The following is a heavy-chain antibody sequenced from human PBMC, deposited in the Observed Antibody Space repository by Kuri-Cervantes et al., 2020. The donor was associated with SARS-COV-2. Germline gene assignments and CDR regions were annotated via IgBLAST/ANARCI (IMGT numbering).Heavy chain of an antibody. CDR1: GGSTSSSSYY. CDR3: ARGLRGVVPAAITVDY. D-gene: IGHD2-2*01. J-gene: IGHJ4*02. CDR2: IYYSGST. Sequence: SETLSLTCTVSGGSTSSSSYYWGWIRQPPGKGLEWIGSIYYSGSTYYNPSLKSRVTISVDTSKNQFSLKLSSVTAADTAVYYCARGLRGVVPAAITVDYWGQGTLVTDSS. V-gene: IGHV4-39*01.